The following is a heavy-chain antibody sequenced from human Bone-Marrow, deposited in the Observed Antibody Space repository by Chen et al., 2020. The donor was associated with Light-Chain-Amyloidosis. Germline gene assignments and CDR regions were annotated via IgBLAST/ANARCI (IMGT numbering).Heavy chain of an antibody. CDR2: INRSGRSI. J-gene: IGHJ3*02. V-gene: IGHV3-48*01. D-gene: IGHD1-26*01. Sequence: HLVESGGGLVQPGGSLRLSCAGSGFSFSVYSMNWVRQAPGKGLEWLSYINRSGRSIHYADSVKGRITISRDNGKNSLYLQMNSLRAEDTATYYCAREGVGDTDAFDIWGQGTMIIVSP. CDR3: AREGVGDTDAFDI. CDR1: GFSFSVYS.